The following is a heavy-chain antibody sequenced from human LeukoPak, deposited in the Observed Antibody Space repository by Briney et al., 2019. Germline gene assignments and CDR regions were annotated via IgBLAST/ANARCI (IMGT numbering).Heavy chain of an antibody. CDR2: IYYSGST. V-gene: IGHV4-59*01. D-gene: IGHD2-15*01. J-gene: IGHJ6*02. CDR1: GGSFSGYY. CDR3: ARDLGYCSGGSCYSDPYYYYGMDV. Sequence: SETLSLTCAVYGGSFSGYYWSWIRQPPGKGLEWIGYIYYSGSTNYNPSLKSRVTISVDTSKNQFSLKLSSVTAADTAVYYCARDLGYCSGGSCYSDPYYYYGMDVWGQGTTVTVSS.